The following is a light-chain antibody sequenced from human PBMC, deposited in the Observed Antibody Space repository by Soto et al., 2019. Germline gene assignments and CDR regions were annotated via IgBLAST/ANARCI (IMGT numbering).Light chain of an antibody. CDR3: QQRSNWPRGT. Sequence: EIVLTQSPATLSLSPGERATLSCRASQSVGSYLGWYQHKPGQAPRLLIYDASNRAPGIPARFSGSGSGTDFNLTIRRLEAEDFSVYYCQQRSNWPRGTFGQGTKLEIK. CDR2: DAS. J-gene: IGKJ2*01. CDR1: QSVGSY. V-gene: IGKV3-11*01.